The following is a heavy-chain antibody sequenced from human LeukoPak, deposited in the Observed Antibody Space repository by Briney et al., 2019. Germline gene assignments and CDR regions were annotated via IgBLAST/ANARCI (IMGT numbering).Heavy chain of an antibody. Sequence: ASVKVSCKASGGTFSSYAISWVRQAPGQGLEWMGWISAYNGNTNYAQKLQGRVTMTTDTSTSTAYMELRSLRSDDTAVYYCARALPDDAFDIWGQGTMVTVSS. CDR2: ISAYNGNT. CDR1: GGTFSSYA. V-gene: IGHV1-18*01. J-gene: IGHJ3*02. CDR3: ARALPDDAFDI.